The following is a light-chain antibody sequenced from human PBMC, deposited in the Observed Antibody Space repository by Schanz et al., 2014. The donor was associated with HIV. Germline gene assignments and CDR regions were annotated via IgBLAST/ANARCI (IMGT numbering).Light chain of an antibody. CDR3: RSYDNSLSAWV. CDR1: SSNIGTYN. CDR2: TQD. Sequence: QSVLTQPPSTSGTPGQRVAISCSGSSSNIGTYNVNWYQQLPGTAPRLLIYTQDQRPSGVPDRFSGSKSGTSASLAISGLQAEDEADYYCRSYDNSLSAWVFGGGTKVTVL. J-gene: IGLJ3*02. V-gene: IGLV1-44*01.